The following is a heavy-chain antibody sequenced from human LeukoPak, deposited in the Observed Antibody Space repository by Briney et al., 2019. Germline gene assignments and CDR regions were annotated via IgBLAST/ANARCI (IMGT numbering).Heavy chain of an antibody. V-gene: IGHV4-39*01. D-gene: IGHD2-21*02. CDR1: GVSISSSSYY. Sequence: PSETLSLTCTVSGVSISSSSYYWGWLRQPPGKGLEWIGSIYYSGSTYYNLSLKSRFTISVDTSKNQFSLKLSSVTAADTAVYYCARALCGGDCYGENWFDPWGQGTLVTVSS. CDR3: ARALCGGDCYGENWFDP. J-gene: IGHJ5*02. CDR2: IYYSGST.